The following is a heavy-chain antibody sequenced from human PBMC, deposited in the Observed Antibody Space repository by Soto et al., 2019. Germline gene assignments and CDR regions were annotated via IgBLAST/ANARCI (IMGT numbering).Heavy chain of an antibody. J-gene: IGHJ4*02. D-gene: IGHD1-1*01. CDR1: GGPIRSSSHY. CDR2: IDESGDS. CDR3: AREGGYVDY. V-gene: IGHV4-39*02. Sequence: SETLSLTCTVSGGPIRSSSHYWGWIRQSPGTGLEWIGSIDESGDSYYNPSLKSRVTILVDTSKNQFSLKLMSVTGADSAIYYCAREGGYVDYWGQGTLVTVSS.